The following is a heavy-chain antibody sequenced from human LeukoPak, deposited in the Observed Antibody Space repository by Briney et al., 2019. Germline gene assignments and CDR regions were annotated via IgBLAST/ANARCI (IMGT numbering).Heavy chain of an antibody. Sequence: ASVKVSCKASGYTFAGYYMHWVRQAPGQGLEWMGWINPNSGGTNYAQKFQGRVTMTRDTSISTAYMEVSRLTSDDTAVFYCAREGSGYPYWGQGTLVTVSS. D-gene: IGHD5-12*01. CDR1: GYTFAGYY. J-gene: IGHJ4*02. CDR2: INPNSGGT. CDR3: AREGSGYPY. V-gene: IGHV1-2*02.